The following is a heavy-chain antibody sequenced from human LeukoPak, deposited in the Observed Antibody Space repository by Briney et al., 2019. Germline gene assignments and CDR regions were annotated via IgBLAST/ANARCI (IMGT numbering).Heavy chain of an antibody. J-gene: IGHJ4*02. CDR2: ISGDGGST. CDR3: AKDRGYDFWSGYFDY. Sequence: PGGSLRLSRAASGFTFDDYAMHWVRQAPGKGLEWVSLISGDGGSTYYADSVKGRFTISRDNSKNSLYLQMNSLRTEDTALYYCAKDRGYDFWSGYFDYWGQGTLVTVSS. V-gene: IGHV3-43*02. D-gene: IGHD3-3*01. CDR1: GFTFDDYA.